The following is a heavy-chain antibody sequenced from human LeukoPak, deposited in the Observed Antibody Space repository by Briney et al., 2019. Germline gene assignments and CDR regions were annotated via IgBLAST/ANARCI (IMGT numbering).Heavy chain of an antibody. D-gene: IGHD3-10*01. CDR3: ARDSGWPDALDI. J-gene: IGHJ3*02. V-gene: IGHV4-4*07. Sequence: SETLSLTCTFSGGSISSYYWSWIRQPAGKGLEWIGRIHTSGSTNYNPSLKSRVTMSVDTSKNQFSLKLSSVTAADTAVYYCARDSGWPDALDIWGQGTMVTVSS. CDR1: GGSISSYY. CDR2: IHTSGST.